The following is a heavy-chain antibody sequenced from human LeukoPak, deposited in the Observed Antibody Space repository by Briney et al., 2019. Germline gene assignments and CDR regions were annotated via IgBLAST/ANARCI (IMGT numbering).Heavy chain of an antibody. CDR3: AKDLRTQLPEAFDY. D-gene: IGHD2-2*01. V-gene: IGHV3-23*01. CDR2: ISASGNSP. Sequence: GGSLRLSCAASGFTFTTYAMTWVRQAPGKGLEWVSPISASGNSPYYADSVKGRFTISRDNSKNTVYLQMTNLRAEDTALYYCAKDLRTQLPEAFDYWGQGTLVTVSS. CDR1: GFTFTTYA. J-gene: IGHJ4*02.